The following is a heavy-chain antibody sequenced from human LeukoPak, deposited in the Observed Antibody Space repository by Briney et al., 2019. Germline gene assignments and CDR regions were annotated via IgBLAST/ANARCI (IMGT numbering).Heavy chain of an antibody. Sequence: GASVKVSCKASGYTFTSYYMHWVRQAPGQGLEWMGIINPSGGSTSYAQKFQGRVTMTRDTSTSTVYMELSSLRSEDTAVYYCASGLLRAVTTNPDAFDIWGQGTMVTVSS. CDR1: GYTFTSYY. CDR3: ASGLLRAVTTNPDAFDI. J-gene: IGHJ3*02. D-gene: IGHD4-17*01. CDR2: INPSGGST. V-gene: IGHV1-46*01.